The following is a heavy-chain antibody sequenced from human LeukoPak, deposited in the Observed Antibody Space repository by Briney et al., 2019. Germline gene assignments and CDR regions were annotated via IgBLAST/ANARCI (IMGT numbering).Heavy chain of an antibody. CDR1: GFTVSSNY. CDR3: ARARGYSGYESKWYYYGMDV. D-gene: IGHD5-12*01. Sequence: PGGSLRLSCAASGFTVSSNYMSWVRQAPGKGLEWVSVIYSSGSTYYADSVKGRFTISRDNSKNTLYVQMNSLRAEDTAVYYCARARGYSGYESKWYYYGMDVWGQGTTVTVSS. CDR2: IYSSGST. V-gene: IGHV3-53*01. J-gene: IGHJ6*02.